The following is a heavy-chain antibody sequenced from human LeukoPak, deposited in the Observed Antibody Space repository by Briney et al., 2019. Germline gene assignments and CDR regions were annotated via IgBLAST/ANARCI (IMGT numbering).Heavy chain of an antibody. Sequence: GGSLRLSCAASGFTFSSYAMSWVRQAPGKGLEWVSAISGSGGSTYYADSVKGRFTISRDNSKNTLYLQMNSLRAEDTAVYYCARGPQGQQLVTVYWGQGTLVTVSS. V-gene: IGHV3-23*01. CDR3: ARGPQGQQLVTVY. CDR1: GFTFSSYA. J-gene: IGHJ4*02. CDR2: ISGSGGST. D-gene: IGHD6-13*01.